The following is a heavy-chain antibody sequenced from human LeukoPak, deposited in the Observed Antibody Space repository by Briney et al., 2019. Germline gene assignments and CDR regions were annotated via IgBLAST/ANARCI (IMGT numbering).Heavy chain of an antibody. CDR3: ANQVVGGAGGSDWFDP. D-gene: IGHD2-15*01. CDR2: VSKSGGSR. Sequence: PGGSLRLSCASFGLIFSSYARRWVRQPQRRGWEQVTGVSKSGGSRFYADSVKGRFTISRDNSKATVYLQMSSLRADDTAVYYCANQVVGGAGGSDWFDPWGQGTLVTVSS. CDR1: GLIFSSYA. J-gene: IGHJ5*02. V-gene: IGHV3-23*01.